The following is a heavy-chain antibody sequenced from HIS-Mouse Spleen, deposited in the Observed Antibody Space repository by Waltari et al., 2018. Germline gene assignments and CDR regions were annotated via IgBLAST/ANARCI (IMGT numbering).Heavy chain of an antibody. CDR3: AKELPYGSGSYLGY. Sequence: EVQLVESGGGLVQPGRSLRLSCAASGFTFDDYAMHWVRQAPGKGLEWVSGISWNSGSIGYADSVKGRFTISRDNAKNSLYLQMNSLRAEDTALYYCAKELPYGSGSYLGYWGQGTLVTVSS. J-gene: IGHJ4*02. V-gene: IGHV3-9*01. CDR1: GFTFDDYA. D-gene: IGHD3-10*01. CDR2: ISWNSGSI.